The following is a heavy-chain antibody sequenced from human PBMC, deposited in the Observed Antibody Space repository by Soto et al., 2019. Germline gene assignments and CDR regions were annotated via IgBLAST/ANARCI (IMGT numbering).Heavy chain of an antibody. Sequence: QVQLHESGPGLVKPSQTLSLTCTVSGGSISSGGYYWSWIRQHPGKVLEWIGYIYYSGSTHYTPSLKSLVAISVDTSKNQFSLRLSSVTAADTAVYYCARVGLRLGDYYDYWGQGTLVTVSS. CDR2: IYYSGST. CDR3: ARVGLRLGDYYDY. V-gene: IGHV4-31*01. CDR1: GGSISSGGYY. J-gene: IGHJ4*02. D-gene: IGHD3-16*01.